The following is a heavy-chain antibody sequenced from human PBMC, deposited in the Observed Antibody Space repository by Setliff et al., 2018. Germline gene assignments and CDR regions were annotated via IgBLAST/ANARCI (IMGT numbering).Heavy chain of an antibody. V-gene: IGHV4-38-2*01. CDR2: IYHSGST. J-gene: IGHJ5*01. D-gene: IGHD3-10*01. CDR1: GYSISSGYY. CDR3: ARXXXXXINIAVFAS. Sequence: SETLSLTCAVSGYSISSGYYWGWIRQPPGKGLEWIGSIYHSGSTYYNPSLKSRVTISVDTSKNQFSLKLSSVTAADTAVYYCARXXXXXINIAVFASWGXXXLVTVSS.